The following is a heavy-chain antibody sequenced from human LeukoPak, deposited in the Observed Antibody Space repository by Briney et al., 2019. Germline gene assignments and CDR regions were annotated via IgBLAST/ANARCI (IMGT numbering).Heavy chain of an antibody. Sequence: GGSLRLSCAASGFTFSSYAMSRVRQAPGKGLEWVSAISGSGGSTYYADSVKGRFTISRDNSKNTLYLQMNSLRAEDTAVYYCAKGGDFWSGYYGLFDYWGQGTLVTVSS. V-gene: IGHV3-23*01. D-gene: IGHD3-3*01. CDR3: AKGGDFWSGYYGLFDY. CDR1: GFTFSSYA. CDR2: ISGSGGST. J-gene: IGHJ4*02.